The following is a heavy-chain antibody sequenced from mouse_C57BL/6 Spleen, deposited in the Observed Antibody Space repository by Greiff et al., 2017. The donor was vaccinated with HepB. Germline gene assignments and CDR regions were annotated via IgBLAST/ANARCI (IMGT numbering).Heavy chain of an antibody. CDR3: ARSYIAMDY. CDR2: IRNKANGYTT. V-gene: IGHV7-3*01. J-gene: IGHJ4*01. CDR1: GFTFTDYY. Sequence: EVQVVESGGGLVQPGGSLSLSCAASGFTFTDYYMSWVRQPPGKALEWLGFIRNKANGYTTEYSASVKGRFTISRDNSQSILYLQMNALRAEDSATYYCARSYIAMDYWGQGTSVTVSS. D-gene: IGHD1-3*01.